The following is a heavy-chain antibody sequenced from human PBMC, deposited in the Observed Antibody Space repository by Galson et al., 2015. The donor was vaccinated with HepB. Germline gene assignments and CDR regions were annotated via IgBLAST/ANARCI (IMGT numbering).Heavy chain of an antibody. CDR3: ARELGAGSDT. D-gene: IGHD3-16*01. V-gene: IGHV6-1*01. Sequence: SCAISGDSVSTSGTAWGWIRQTPSGSLEWLGRTYYNSRWHNDYAVSLRSRIIISPDTSKNEFSLQLNSVTPEDTAVYYCARELGAGSDTWGQGTLVTVSS. CDR1: GDSVSTSGTA. CDR2: TYYNSRWHN. J-gene: IGHJ5*02.